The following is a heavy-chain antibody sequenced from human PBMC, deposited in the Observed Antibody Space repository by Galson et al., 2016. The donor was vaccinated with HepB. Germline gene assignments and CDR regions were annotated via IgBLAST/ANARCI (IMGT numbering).Heavy chain of an antibody. CDR1: GFIFSDCS. J-gene: IGHJ4*02. Sequence: SLRLSCAASGFIFSDCSMNWVRQTPGKGLQWLSYISAGGSTKIYADYVKGRFTVSRDNAKNSLFLQLNSLRDEDTAVYYCARIPGVNWNDVNYSDYWGQGTLVTVSS. CDR2: ISAGGSTK. D-gene: IGHD1-1*01. V-gene: IGHV3-48*02. CDR3: ARIPGVNWNDVNYSDY.